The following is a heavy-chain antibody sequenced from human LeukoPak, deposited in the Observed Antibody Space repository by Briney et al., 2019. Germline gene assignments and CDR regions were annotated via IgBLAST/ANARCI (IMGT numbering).Heavy chain of an antibody. CDR2: TNPNTGNT. J-gene: IGHJ4*02. V-gene: IGHV1-8*03. D-gene: IGHD4-23*01. CDR1: GYTFGTYD. Sequence: ASVKVSCKASGYTFGTYDINWVRQATGQGLEWMGWTNPNTGNTGYAQKFQGRVTISSNCAITTAYLELSSLRSEDTAVYFCARVLGGGNSIHFDYWGQGTLVTVPS. CDR3: ARVLGGGNSIHFDY.